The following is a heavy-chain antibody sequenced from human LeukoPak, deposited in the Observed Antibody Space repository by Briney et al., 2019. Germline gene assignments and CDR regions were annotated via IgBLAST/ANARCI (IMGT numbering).Heavy chain of an antibody. D-gene: IGHD3-10*01. V-gene: IGHV3-48*01. CDR2: IDSSSGTT. CDR3: ARDSYWLGGTIGAFDI. Sequence: GGSLRLSCAASGFSFSPYSMNWLRQAPGKGLEWVSYIDSSSGTTYYADSVRGRFTISGDNAKNSLFLQMNSLRVEDTAVYYCARDSYWLGGTIGAFDIWGQGTMVTVSS. J-gene: IGHJ3*02. CDR1: GFSFSPYS.